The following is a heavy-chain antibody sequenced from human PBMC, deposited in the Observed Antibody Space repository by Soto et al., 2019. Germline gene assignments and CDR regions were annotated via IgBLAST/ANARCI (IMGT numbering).Heavy chain of an antibody. CDR1: VYTFTGYY. Sequence: GASVKVSSTASVYTFTGYYMHWVRQAPGQGLEWMGWINPNSGGTNYAQKFQGWVTMTRDTSISTAYMELSRLRSDHTAVYYWARDFATGTTFNSYYYGMDVWGQGTSVTVSS. J-gene: IGHJ6*01. CDR2: INPNSGGT. D-gene: IGHD1-1*01. V-gene: IGHV1-2*04. CDR3: ARDFATGTTFNSYYYGMDV.